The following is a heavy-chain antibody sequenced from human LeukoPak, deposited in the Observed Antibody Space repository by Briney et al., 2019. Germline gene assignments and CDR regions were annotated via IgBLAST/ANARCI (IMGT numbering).Heavy chain of an antibody. D-gene: IGHD3-22*01. CDR1: GGSVSSGSYY. J-gene: IGHJ3*02. V-gene: IGHV4-61*02. CDR3: ARADYYDSAGYAFDI. Sequence: SETLSLTCTVSGGSVSSGSYYWSWIRQPAGKGLEWIGRIYTGGSTNYNPSLKSRVTISVDTSKNQFSLKLSSVTAADTAVYYCARADYYDSAGYAFDIWGQGTMVTVSS. CDR2: IYTGGST.